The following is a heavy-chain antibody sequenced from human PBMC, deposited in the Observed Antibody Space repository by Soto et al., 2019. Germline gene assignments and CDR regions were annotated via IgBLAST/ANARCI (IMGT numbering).Heavy chain of an antibody. Sequence: EVHLVESGGGLVQPGGSLRLSCAASGFTLSNYWMSWVRQAPGKGLEWVADIKDDGSEKYYVDSVKGRFTVSRDNAKNSLFLQMNSLRDEDTAVYYCARPPTTRWELLINAYWGQGTLVTVSS. J-gene: IGHJ4*02. V-gene: IGHV3-7*01. CDR2: IKDDGSEK. CDR1: GFTLSNYW. D-gene: IGHD2-15*01. CDR3: ARPPTTRWELLINAY.